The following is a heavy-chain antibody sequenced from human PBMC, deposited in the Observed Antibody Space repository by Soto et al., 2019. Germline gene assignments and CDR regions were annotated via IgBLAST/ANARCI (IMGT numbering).Heavy chain of an antibody. V-gene: IGHV4-31*03. CDR1: GGSISSGGYY. CDR3: ARGAKVTTLSYGMDV. J-gene: IGHJ6*02. Sequence: SETLSLTCTVSGGSISSGGYYWSWIRQHPGKGLEWIGYIYYSGSTYYNPSLKSRVTISVDTSKNQFSLKLSSVTAADTAVYYCARGAKVTTLSYGMDVWGQGTTVTVSS. CDR2: IYYSGST. D-gene: IGHD4-17*01.